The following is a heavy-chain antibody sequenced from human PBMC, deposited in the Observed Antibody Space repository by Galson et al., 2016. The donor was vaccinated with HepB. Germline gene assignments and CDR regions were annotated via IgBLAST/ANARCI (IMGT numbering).Heavy chain of an antibody. J-gene: IGHJ4*02. CDR1: GFTFNSYG. Sequence: SLRLSCAASGFTFNSYGMHWVRQAPGKGLEWVALVWYDEINKFYRDSVKGRFTISRDNSKSTLYLQMNNLRAEDTAVYYCASGTTMPPDYFDDRGQGTLVTVSS. V-gene: IGHV3-33*01. CDR2: VWYDEINK. D-gene: IGHD1-14*01. CDR3: ASGTTMPPDYFDD.